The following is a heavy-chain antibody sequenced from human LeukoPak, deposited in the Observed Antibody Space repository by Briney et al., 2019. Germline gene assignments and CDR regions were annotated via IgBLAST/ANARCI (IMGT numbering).Heavy chain of an antibody. V-gene: IGHV1-18*01. CDR1: GYTFTSYG. CDR2: ISAYNGNT. Sequence: GASVKVSCKASGYTFTSYGISWVRQAPGQGLEWMGWISAYNGNTNYAQKLQGRVTMTTDTSTSTAYMELSSLRSEDTAVYYCARDERSYGMDVWGQGTTVTVSS. CDR3: ARDERSYGMDV. J-gene: IGHJ6*02.